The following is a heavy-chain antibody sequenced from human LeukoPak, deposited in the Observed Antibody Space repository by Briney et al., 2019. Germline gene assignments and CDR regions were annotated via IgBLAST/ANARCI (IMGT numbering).Heavy chain of an antibody. J-gene: IGHJ4*02. CDR2: FDPEDGET. CDR3: ATSLYDYVWGSKSFDY. D-gene: IGHD3-16*01. V-gene: IGHV1-24*01. Sequence: ASVKVSCKASGYTFTTYDINWVRQAPGEGLGWMGGFDPEDGETIYAQKFQGRVTMTEDTSTDTAYMGLSSLRSEDTAVYYCATSLYDYVWGSKSFDYWGQGTLVTVSS. CDR1: GYTFTTYD.